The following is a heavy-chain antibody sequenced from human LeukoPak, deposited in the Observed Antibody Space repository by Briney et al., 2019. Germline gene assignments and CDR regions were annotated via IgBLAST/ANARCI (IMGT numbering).Heavy chain of an antibody. CDR1: GDSVSSNSAA. Sequence: SQTFSLTCAISGDSVSSNSAAWNWIRQSPSRGLEWLGRTYYRSKWYNDYVVSVKSRITINPDTSKNQFSLQLNSVTPEDTAVYYCARWYVRLDQPPPYYYGMDVWGQGTTVTVSS. CDR3: ARWYVRLDQPPPYYYGMDV. V-gene: IGHV6-1*01. J-gene: IGHJ6*02. CDR2: TYYRSKWYN. D-gene: IGHD6-25*01.